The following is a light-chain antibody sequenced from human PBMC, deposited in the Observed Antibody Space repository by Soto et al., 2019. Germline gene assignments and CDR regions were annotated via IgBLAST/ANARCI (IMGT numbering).Light chain of an antibody. J-gene: IGKJ1*01. V-gene: IGKV3-15*01. Sequence: PGASAPLSCRASRSVSSYLAWYQQKPGQAPRLLIYGASTRATGIPARFSGSGSGTEFTLTISSLQSEDFALYFCHQYNYWPTFGQGTKVDIK. CDR1: RSVSSY. CDR2: GAS. CDR3: HQYNYWPT.